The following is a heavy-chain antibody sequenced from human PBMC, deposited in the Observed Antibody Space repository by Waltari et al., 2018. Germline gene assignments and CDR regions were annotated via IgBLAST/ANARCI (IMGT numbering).Heavy chain of an antibody. V-gene: IGHV1-46*01. J-gene: IGHJ4*02. CDR1: GYTFTSSY. Sequence: QVQLVQSGAEVKKPGASVKVSCKASGYTFTSSYINWVRQAPGQGLEWMGIINPSGGSTNYARNFQGRVTMTRDTSTSTVYMELSSLRSDDTAVYYCARARSRSDYFDYWGQGTLVTVSS. CDR3: ARARSRSDYFDY. CDR2: INPSGGST.